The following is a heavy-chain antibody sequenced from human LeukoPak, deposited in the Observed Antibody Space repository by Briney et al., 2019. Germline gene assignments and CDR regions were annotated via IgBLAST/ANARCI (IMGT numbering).Heavy chain of an antibody. CDR2: IYYSGST. Sequence: SETLSLTCTVSGGSISSYYWSWIRQPPGKGLEWIGYIYYSGSTNYNPSLKSRVTISVDTSKNQFSLKLSSVTAADTAVHYCARHLQSWPLDYGMDVWGQGTTVTVSS. CDR3: ARHLQSWPLDYGMDV. D-gene: IGHD3-16*02. J-gene: IGHJ6*02. V-gene: IGHV4-59*08. CDR1: GGSISSYY.